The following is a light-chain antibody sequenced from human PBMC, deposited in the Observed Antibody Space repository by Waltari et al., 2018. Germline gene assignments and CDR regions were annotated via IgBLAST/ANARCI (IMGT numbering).Light chain of an antibody. Sequence: QSVLTQSPSASGTPGPRVTISCSGRSSNIGSNYVHWSQQLPGTAPKLLIYRSVQRPSGVPARFSGSKSGTSASLAISGLRSEDEGDYYCVAWDDSLSGLWVFGGGTKLTVL. CDR2: RSV. V-gene: IGLV1-47*01. J-gene: IGLJ3*02. CDR1: SSNIGSNY. CDR3: VAWDDSLSGLWV.